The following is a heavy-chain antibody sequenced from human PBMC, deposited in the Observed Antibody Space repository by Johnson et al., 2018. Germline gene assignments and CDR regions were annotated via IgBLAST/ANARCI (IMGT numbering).Heavy chain of an antibody. J-gene: IGHJ3*02. CDR3: ARDLKSTGGTRDAFDI. V-gene: IGHV3-21*01. CDR2: ISSSSSYI. CDR1: GFTFSSYS. Sequence: VQLVESGGGLVKPGGSLRLSCAASGFTFSSYSMNWVRQAPGKGLEWVSSISSSSSYIYSADSVKGRFTISRDNAKNSLYLQMNSLRAEDTAGYYCARDLKSTGGTRDAFDIWGQGTMVTVSS. D-gene: IGHD1-26*01.